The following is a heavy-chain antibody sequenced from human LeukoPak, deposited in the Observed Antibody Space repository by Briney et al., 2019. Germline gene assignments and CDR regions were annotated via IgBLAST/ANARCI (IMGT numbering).Heavy chain of an antibody. J-gene: IGHJ4*02. Sequence: SQTLSLTCAISGDSVSSNSDAWNWIRQSPSRGLEWLGRTYYRSKWYNDYAVSVKSRITINPDTSKNQFSLQLNSVTPEDTAVYYCAREGGRAAAAGPTYFDYWGQGTLVTVSS. CDR2: TYYRSKWYN. CDR1: GDSVSSNSDA. D-gene: IGHD6-13*01. V-gene: IGHV6-1*01. CDR3: AREGGRAAAAGPTYFDY.